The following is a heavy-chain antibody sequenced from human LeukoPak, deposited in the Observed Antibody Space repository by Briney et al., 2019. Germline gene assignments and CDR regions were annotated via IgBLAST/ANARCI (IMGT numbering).Heavy chain of an antibody. CDR1: GGSISSYY. CDR2: IYYSGST. Sequence: SETLSLTCTVSGGSISSYYWSWIRQPPGKGLEWIGYIYYSGSTNYNPSLKSRVTISVDTSKNQFSLKLRSVTAADTAMYYCATEADDGTYGGWFDPWGQGTQVTVSS. CDR3: ATEADDGTYGGWFDP. V-gene: IGHV4-59*01. J-gene: IGHJ5*02. D-gene: IGHD4-17*01.